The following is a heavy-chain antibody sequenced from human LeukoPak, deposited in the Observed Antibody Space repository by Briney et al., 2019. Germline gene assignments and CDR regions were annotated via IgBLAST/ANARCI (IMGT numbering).Heavy chain of an antibody. CDR3: ARDSSSSYYYYYYMDV. V-gene: IGHV1-69*05. CDR2: IIPIFGTA. J-gene: IGHJ6*03. CDR1: GGTFCSYA. Sequence: SVKVSCKASGGTFCSYASSWVRQAPGQGLEWMGRIIPIFGTANYAQKFQGRVTITTDESTSTAYMELSSLRSEDTAVYYCARDSSSSYYYYYYMDVWGKGTTVTVSS. D-gene: IGHD6-6*01.